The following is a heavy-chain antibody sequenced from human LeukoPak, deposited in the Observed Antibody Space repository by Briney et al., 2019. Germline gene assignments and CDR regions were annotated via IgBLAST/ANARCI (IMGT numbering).Heavy chain of an antibody. CDR3: ARAPLDYSNLSPLGDHYYYGMDV. D-gene: IGHD4-11*01. CDR2: MNPNSGNT. CDR1: GYTFTSYG. V-gene: IGHV1-8*02. J-gene: IGHJ6*02. Sequence: GASVKVSCKASGYTFTSYGISWVRQATGQGLEWMGWMNPNSGNTGYAQKFQGRVTMTRNTSISTAYMELSSLRSEDTAVYYCARAPLDYSNLSPLGDHYYYGMDVWGQGTTVTVSS.